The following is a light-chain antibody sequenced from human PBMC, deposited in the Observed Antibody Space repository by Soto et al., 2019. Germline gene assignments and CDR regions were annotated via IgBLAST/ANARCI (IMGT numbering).Light chain of an antibody. Sequence: DIVLTQSPCTLSLSPGERATLSCRASRSVSSSYLAWYQQKPGQAPRLLIYGASSRATGIPDRFSGSGSGTDFTLTISRLEPEDFAVYYCQQYGSSYPWTFGQGAKVDIK. V-gene: IGKV3-20*01. J-gene: IGKJ1*01. CDR1: RSVSSSY. CDR3: QQYGSSYPWT. CDR2: GAS.